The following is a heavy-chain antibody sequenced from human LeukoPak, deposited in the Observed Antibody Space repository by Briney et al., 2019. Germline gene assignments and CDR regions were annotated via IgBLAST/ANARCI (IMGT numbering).Heavy chain of an antibody. CDR2: IKQDGSEK. Sequence: GGSLRLSCAASGFTFSSYLMSWVRQAPGKGLEWVANIKQDGSEKYYVDSVKGRFTISRDNAKNSLYLQMNSLRAEDTAVYYCARDQGYLYGMDVWGQGTTVTVSS. J-gene: IGHJ6*02. CDR3: ARDQGYLYGMDV. V-gene: IGHV3-7*01. D-gene: IGHD6-13*01. CDR1: GFTFSSYL.